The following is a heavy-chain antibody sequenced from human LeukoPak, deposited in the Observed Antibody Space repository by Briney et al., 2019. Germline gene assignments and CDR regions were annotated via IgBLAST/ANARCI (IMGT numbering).Heavy chain of an antibody. CDR3: ARDLSPVVRAPPMGY. J-gene: IGHJ4*02. CDR2: ITYDGYYK. V-gene: IGHV3-30*03. Sequence: PGTSLRLSCAASGFTFSTYGMHWVRQAPGKGLEWVALITYDGYYKYYSDSVKGRFTISSDTSKNTLSLQMNSLRAEDTAVYYCARDLSPVVRAPPMGYWGQGTLVTVSS. D-gene: IGHD3-10*01. CDR1: GFTFSTYG.